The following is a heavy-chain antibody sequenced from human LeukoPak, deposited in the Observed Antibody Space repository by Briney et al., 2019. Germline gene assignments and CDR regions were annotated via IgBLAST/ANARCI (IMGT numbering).Heavy chain of an antibody. J-gene: IGHJ4*02. D-gene: IGHD3-10*01. CDR3: ARRNTYGSGSYYNI. CDR1: GGSFSGYY. Sequence: PSETLSLTCAVYGGSFSGYYWGWIRQPPGKGLEWIGEINHSGSTNYNPSLKSRVTISVDTSKNQFSLKLSSVTAADTAVYYCARRNTYGSGSYYNIWGQGTLVTVSS. V-gene: IGHV4-34*01. CDR2: INHSGST.